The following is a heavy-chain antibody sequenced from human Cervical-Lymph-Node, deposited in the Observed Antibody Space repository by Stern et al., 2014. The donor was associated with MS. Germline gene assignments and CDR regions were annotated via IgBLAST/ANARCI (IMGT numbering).Heavy chain of an antibody. CDR3: ARDRAIMTTRGYFDL. CDR2: IYYSGTT. D-gene: IGHD3-16*01. V-gene: IGHV4-31*03. CDR1: GDSISSGYYY. J-gene: IGHJ2*01. Sequence: VQLVESGPGLVKPSQTLSLTCTVSGDSISSGYYYWSWIRQHPGKGLEWLGCIYYSGTTYYNAYLKSRITISVDTSKNQFSLQLSSVTAADTALYYCARDRAIMTTRGYFDLWGRGTLVTVSS.